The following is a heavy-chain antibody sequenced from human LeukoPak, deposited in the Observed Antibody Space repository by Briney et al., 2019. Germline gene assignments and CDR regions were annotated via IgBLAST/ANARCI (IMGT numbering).Heavy chain of an antibody. V-gene: IGHV4-4*07. CDR3: ARAAKYGSGSYYSFDY. CDR2: IYSGGST. D-gene: IGHD3-10*01. CDR1: GGSISSYY. J-gene: IGHJ4*02. Sequence: SETLSLTCTVSGGSISSYYWGWIRQPAGGGLEWIGRIYSGGSTNYNPSLKSRVTVSVDTSKNQFSLKLSSVTAADTAMYYCARAAKYGSGSYYSFDYWGQGTLVTVSS.